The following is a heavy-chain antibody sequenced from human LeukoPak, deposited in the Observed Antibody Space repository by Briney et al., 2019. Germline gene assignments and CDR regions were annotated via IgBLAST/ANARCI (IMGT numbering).Heavy chain of an antibody. Sequence: GGSLRLSCAGSGFIFNSHWMTWVRQAPGMGLEWVGNIRQDGDEKFYADSVRGRFTISRDNAKNSLYLHLISLRAEDTAIHYCARVRTEWYIDLWGRGTLVTVSP. CDR2: IRQDGDEK. CDR3: ARVRTEWYIDL. V-gene: IGHV3-7*01. J-gene: IGHJ2*01. CDR1: GFIFNSHW. D-gene: IGHD2-8*02.